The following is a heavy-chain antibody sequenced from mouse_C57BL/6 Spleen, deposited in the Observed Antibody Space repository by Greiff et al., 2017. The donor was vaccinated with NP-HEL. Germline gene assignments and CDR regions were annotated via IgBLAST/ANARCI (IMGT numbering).Heavy chain of an antibody. J-gene: IGHJ3*01. V-gene: IGHV5-9-1*02. CDR3: TRGDYGFAY. CDR2: ISSGGDYI. D-gene: IGHD2-4*01. Sequence: DVQLQESGEGLVKPGGSLKLSCAASGFTFSSYAMSWVRQTPEKRLEWVAYISSGGDYIYYADTVKGRFTISRDNARNTLYLQMSSLKSEDTAMYYCTRGDYGFAYWGQGTLVTVSA. CDR1: GFTFSSYA.